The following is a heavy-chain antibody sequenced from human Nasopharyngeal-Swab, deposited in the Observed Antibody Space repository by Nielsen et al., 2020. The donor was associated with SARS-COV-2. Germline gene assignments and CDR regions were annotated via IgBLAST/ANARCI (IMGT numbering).Heavy chain of an antibody. CDR2: IYPGDSNT. CDR1: GYSFTTYW. Sequence: GESLKISCKGSGYSFTTYWIGWVRQMPGKGLEWMGIIYPGDSNTRYSPSLQGQVTISVDKYSSTAYLQWSSLKASDTAIYYCARPMRPMGHYYFGMDVWGQETTVTVSS. D-gene: IGHD1-26*01. V-gene: IGHV5-51*01. J-gene: IGHJ6*02. CDR3: ARPMRPMGHYYFGMDV.